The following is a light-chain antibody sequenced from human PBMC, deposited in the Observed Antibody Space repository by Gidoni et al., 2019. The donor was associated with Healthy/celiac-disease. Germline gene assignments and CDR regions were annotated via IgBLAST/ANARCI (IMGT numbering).Light chain of an antibody. CDR2: GAS. J-gene: IGKJ1*01. V-gene: IGKV3-15*01. CDR1: QSVSSN. CDR3: QQYNTWPPKT. Sequence: EIVMTQSPATLSVSPGERATLSCRASQSVSSNLAWYQQKPGQAPRLLIYGASTRATGIPARFSGSVSGTEFTLTISSLQSEDFAVYYCQQYNTWPPKTFGQETKVEIK.